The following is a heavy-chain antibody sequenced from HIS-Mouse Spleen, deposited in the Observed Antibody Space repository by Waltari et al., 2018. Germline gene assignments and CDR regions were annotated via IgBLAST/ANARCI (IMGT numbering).Heavy chain of an antibody. J-gene: IGHJ3*02. D-gene: IGHD3-10*01. V-gene: IGHV4-34*01. CDR1: GGSFSGYY. CDR2: MNHSGST. CDR3: ARGPRGFGEKGAFDI. Sequence: QVQLQQWGAGLLKPSETLSLTCAVYGGSFSGYYWSCIRQPPGKGLEWIGEMNHSGSTNYNPSLKSRVTISVDTSKNQFSLKLSSVTAADTAVYYCARGPRGFGEKGAFDIWGQGTMVTVSS.